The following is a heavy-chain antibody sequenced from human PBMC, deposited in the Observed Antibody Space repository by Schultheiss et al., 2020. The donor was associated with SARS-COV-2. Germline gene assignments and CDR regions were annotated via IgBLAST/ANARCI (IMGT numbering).Heavy chain of an antibody. CDR2: MSYDGSNK. CDR3: ARAPNRLPGWPFDL. Sequence: GGSLRLSCAASGFTFSTYAMHWVRQAPGKGLEWVALMSYDGSNKYYADSVKGRFTISRDNSKNTLYLQMNSLRAEDTAVYYCARAPNRLPGWPFDLWGRGTLVTVSS. CDR1: GFTFSTYA. D-gene: IGHD2-15*01. J-gene: IGHJ2*01. V-gene: IGHV3-30*04.